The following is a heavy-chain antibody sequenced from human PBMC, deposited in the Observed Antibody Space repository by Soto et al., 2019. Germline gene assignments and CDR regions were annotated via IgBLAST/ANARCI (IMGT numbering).Heavy chain of an antibody. CDR1: GGSFTNYY. Sequence: QVQLQESGPGLVKPSETLSLTCTVSGGSFTNYYWSWIRQPAGKGLEYIGRINTNGNINFNPSLRSQVTMSVDSSKGQFSLSLSVVTAADTAVYYCARLQLPDVTGAFDIWGQGTMVTVSS. D-gene: IGHD2-21*01. J-gene: IGHJ3*02. CDR2: INTNGNI. V-gene: IGHV4-4*07. CDR3: ARLQLPDVTGAFDI.